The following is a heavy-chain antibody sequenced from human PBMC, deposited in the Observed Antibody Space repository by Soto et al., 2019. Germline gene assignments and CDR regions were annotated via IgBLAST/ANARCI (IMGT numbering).Heavy chain of an antibody. CDR2: IVVGSGNT. Sequence: QMQLVQSGPEVKKPGTSVKVSCKASGFTFTSSAVQWVRQARGQRLEWIGWIVVGSGNTNYAQKSQERVTITGDLSTNTAYIELSSQRSEDTAVYYCAADPYDYVWGSDRYPTDNWFGPWGQGTLVTVSS. V-gene: IGHV1-58*01. CDR1: GFTFTSSA. J-gene: IGHJ5*02. CDR3: AADPYDYVWGSDRYPTDNWFGP. D-gene: IGHD3-16*02.